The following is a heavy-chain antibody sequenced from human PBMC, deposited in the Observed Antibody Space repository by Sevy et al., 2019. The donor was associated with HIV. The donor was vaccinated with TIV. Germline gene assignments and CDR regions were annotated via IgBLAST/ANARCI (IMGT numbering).Heavy chain of an antibody. V-gene: IGHV4-4*02. CDR3: ARLYSATCYERCDHDYLYYGMDV. CDR2: IYHTGST. Sequence: SETLSLTCAVSGVSISSGSWWTWVRQPPGKGLEWIGEIYHTGSTNNDPSLKSRVTILVDKSKNQLPLRLTSVTAADTAVYYCARLYSATCYERCDHDYLYYGMDVRGQGTTVTVSS. CDR1: GVSISSGSW. J-gene: IGHJ6*02. D-gene: IGHD2-2*01.